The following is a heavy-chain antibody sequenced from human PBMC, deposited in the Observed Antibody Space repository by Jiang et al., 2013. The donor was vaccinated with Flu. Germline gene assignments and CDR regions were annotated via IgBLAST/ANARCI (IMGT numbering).Heavy chain of an antibody. CDR2: IIPIFGTA. Sequence: SSVKVSCKASGGTFSSYAISWVRQAPGQGLEWMGGIIPIFGTANYAQKFQGRVTITADESTSTAYMELSSLRSEDTAVYYCARARYSGYDLKAFFDYWGQGTLVTVSS. CDR3: ARARYSGYDLKAFFDY. V-gene: IGHV1-69*01. D-gene: IGHD5-12*01. J-gene: IGHJ4*02. CDR1: GGTFSSYA.